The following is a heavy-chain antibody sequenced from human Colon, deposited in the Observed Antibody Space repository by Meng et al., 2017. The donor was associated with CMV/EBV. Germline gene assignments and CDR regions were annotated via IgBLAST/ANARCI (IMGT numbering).Heavy chain of an antibody. CDR1: GYTFTDYY. CDR2: MDPKSGGT. J-gene: IGHJ4*02. Sequence: ASVKVSCKSSGYTFTDYYIHWVRQAPGQGLEWMGWMDPKSGGTKYPQAFQGRVTMSSDTSMTTAYLDISGLRSDDTAIYYCARSEFWNSFYKHIDFDSWGQGTLVTVSS. CDR3: ARSEFWNSFYKHIDFDS. D-gene: IGHD3/OR15-3a*01. V-gene: IGHV1-2*02.